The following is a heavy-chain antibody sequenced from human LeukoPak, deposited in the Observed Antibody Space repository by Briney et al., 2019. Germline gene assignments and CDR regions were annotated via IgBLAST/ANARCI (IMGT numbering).Heavy chain of an antibody. Sequence: PGGSLRLSCAASGFTFSSYAMSWVRQAPGKGLEWVSLITGSGGNTYSADSVKGRFTISGDNSKNTLYLQMSSLRAEDTAIYYCAQGTPTGYGTSWFDYWGQGTLVTVSS. CDR3: AQGTPTGYGTSWFDY. J-gene: IGHJ4*02. CDR2: ITGSGGNT. V-gene: IGHV3-23*01. CDR1: GFTFSSYA. D-gene: IGHD6-13*01.